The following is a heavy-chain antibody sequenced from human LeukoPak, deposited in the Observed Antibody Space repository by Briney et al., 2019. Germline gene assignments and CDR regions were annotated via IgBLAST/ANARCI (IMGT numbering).Heavy chain of an antibody. J-gene: IGHJ4*02. Sequence: SQTLSLTCAISGDSVSSNNGAWNWIRQSPSRGLEWLGRTYYRSKWYNEYAVSMRGRMTINADTSKNQFSLQLNSATPEDTAIYYCARDVATSGWYTFDYWGQGTLVTVSS. CDR1: GDSVSSNNGA. D-gene: IGHD6-19*01. CDR2: TYYRSKWYN. CDR3: ARDVATSGWYTFDY. V-gene: IGHV6-1*01.